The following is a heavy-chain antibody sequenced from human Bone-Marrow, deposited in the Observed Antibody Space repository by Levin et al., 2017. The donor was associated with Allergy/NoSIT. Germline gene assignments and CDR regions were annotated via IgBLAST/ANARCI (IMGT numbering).Heavy chain of an antibody. D-gene: IGHD2-15*01. J-gene: IGHJ4*02. CDR1: GFIFSNYA. CDR3: AREVDEGSCSGGFCSSATY. V-gene: IGHV3-30*04. Sequence: GGSLRLSCAASGFIFSNYAMHWVRQAPGKGLEWVAVMSHDGRNEYYADFVKGRFTISRDNSRNTLYLQMNSLRTDDTAVYYCAREVDEGSCSGGFCSSATYWGQGTLVTVSS. CDR2: MSHDGRNE.